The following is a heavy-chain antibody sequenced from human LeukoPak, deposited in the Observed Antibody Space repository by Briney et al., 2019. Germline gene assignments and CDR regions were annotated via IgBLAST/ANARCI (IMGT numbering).Heavy chain of an antibody. Sequence: GASVKVSCKASGGTFSSYAISWVRQAPGQGLEWMGGIIPIFGTANYAQKFQGRVTITADESTSTAYMELSSLRSEDTAVYYCAAVEPHMWSYGDYGAFDIWGQGTMVTVSS. CDR2: IIPIFGTA. J-gene: IGHJ3*02. CDR3: AAVEPHMWSYGDYGAFDI. D-gene: IGHD4-17*01. CDR1: GGTFSSYA. V-gene: IGHV1-69*13.